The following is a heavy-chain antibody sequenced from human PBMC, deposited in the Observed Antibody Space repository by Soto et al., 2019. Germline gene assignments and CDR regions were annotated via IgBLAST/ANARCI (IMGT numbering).Heavy chain of an antibody. CDR2: IFPSDSDT. Sequence: GESLKISFRTSGYRFTSYWIAWVRQMPGKGLEWMGIIFPSDSDTRYSPSFQGQVTISADRSTSTVFLQWASLKASDTAVYFCARKDKSGYFNWFDPWGQGTLVTVSS. D-gene: IGHD3-22*01. V-gene: IGHV5-51*01. CDR1: GYRFTSYW. CDR3: ARKDKSGYFNWFDP. J-gene: IGHJ5*02.